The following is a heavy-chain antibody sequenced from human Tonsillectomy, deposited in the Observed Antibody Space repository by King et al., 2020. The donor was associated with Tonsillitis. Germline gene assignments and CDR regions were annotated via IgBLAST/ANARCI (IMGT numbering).Heavy chain of an antibody. Sequence: VQLQQWGAGLLKPSEPLSLPCAVYGGSFSGYYWSWIRQPPGKGLEWIGEINHSGSTNYNPSLKSRVTISVDTSKNQFSLKLSSVTAADTAVYYCARGRDYDYVWGSYRSHDYWGQGTLVTVSS. D-gene: IGHD3-16*02. CDR1: GGSFSGYY. V-gene: IGHV4-34*01. CDR3: ARGRDYDYVWGSYRSHDY. J-gene: IGHJ4*02. CDR2: INHSGST.